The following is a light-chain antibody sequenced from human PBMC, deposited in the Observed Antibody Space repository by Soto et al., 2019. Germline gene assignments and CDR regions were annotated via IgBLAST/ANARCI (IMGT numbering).Light chain of an antibody. CDR2: EVS. CDR1: SSDVGSYNL. J-gene: IGLJ1*01. Sequence: SVLTPPTPASSCPGEAITIPCTGISSDVGSYNLVSWYQQHPGKAPKLMIYEVSKRPSGVSNRFSGSKSANTASLTISGLQADDEADYYCCSYGGRSTYVFGTGAKV. V-gene: IGLV2-23*02. CDR3: CSYGGRSTYV.